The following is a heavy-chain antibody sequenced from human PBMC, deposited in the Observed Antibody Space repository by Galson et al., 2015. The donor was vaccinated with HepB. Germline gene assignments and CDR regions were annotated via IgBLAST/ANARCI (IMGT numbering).Heavy chain of an antibody. D-gene: IGHD3-22*01. V-gene: IGHV1-18*01. CDR3: AADDSSGYYYY. J-gene: IGHJ4*02. Sequence: SVKVSCKASGYTFTSYGISWVRQASGQGLEWMGWISAYNGNTNYAQKFQERVTITRDMSTSTAYMELSSLRSEDTAVYYCAADDSSGYYYYWGQGTLVTVSS. CDR1: GYTFTSYG. CDR2: ISAYNGNT.